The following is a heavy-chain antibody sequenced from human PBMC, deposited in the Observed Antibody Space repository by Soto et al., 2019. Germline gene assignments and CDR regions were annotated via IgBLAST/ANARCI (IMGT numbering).Heavy chain of an antibody. CDR3: TTALLQLVGLYHYGLDI. CDR1: GFTFSSYG. CDR2: IWYDGSNK. Sequence: QVQRVESGGGVVQPGRSLRLSCAASGFTFSSYGMHWVRQAPGKGLEWVAVIWYDGSNKYHADSVKGRFTISRDNSKKTPYLQMNSLGAEYTAVYFCTTALLQLVGLYHYGLDIWGQGTTVTVSS. J-gene: IGHJ6*02. D-gene: IGHD6-13*01. V-gene: IGHV3-33*01.